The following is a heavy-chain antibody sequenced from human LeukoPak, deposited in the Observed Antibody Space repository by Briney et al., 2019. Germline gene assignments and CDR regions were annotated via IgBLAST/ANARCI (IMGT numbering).Heavy chain of an antibody. CDR2: ISYDGSNK. J-gene: IGHJ4*02. D-gene: IGHD3-22*01. Sequence: GGSLRLSCAASGFTFSGYAMHWVRQAPGKGLEWVAVISYDGSNKYYADSVKGRFTISRDNSKNTLYLQMNSLRAEDTALYYCAKAGSPYYYDSSGYQGPGNILPDYFDYWGQGTLVTVSS. CDR3: AKAGSPYYYDSSGYQGPGNILPDYFDY. V-gene: IGHV3-30*04. CDR1: GFTFSGYA.